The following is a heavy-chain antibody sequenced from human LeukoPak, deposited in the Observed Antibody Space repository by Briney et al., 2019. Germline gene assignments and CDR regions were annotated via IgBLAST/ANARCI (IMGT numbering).Heavy chain of an antibody. CDR2: MNPNSGNT. J-gene: IGHJ6*03. CDR1: GYTFTSYD. Sequence: GASVKVSCKASGYTFTSYDINWVRQATGQGLEWMGWMNPNSGNTGYAQKFQGRVTMTRNTSISTAYMELSSLRSEDTAVYYCARGHCSGGSCYLYYYMDVWGKGTTVTVS. V-gene: IGHV1-8*01. CDR3: ARGHCSGGSCYLYYYMDV. D-gene: IGHD2-15*01.